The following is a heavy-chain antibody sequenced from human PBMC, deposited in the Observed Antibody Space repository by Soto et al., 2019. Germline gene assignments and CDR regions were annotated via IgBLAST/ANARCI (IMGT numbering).Heavy chain of an antibody. CDR3: ARDRQEYYDSSGPQYFDY. CDR1: GGSISSGGYY. Sequence: QVQLQESGPGLVKPSQTLSLTCTVSGGSISSGGYYWSWIRQHPGKGLEWIGYIYYSGSTYYNPSLKSRVTISVDTSKNQCSLKLSSVTAADTAVYYCARDRQEYYDSSGPQYFDYWGQGTLVTVSS. J-gene: IGHJ4*02. CDR2: IYYSGST. D-gene: IGHD3-22*01. V-gene: IGHV4-31*03.